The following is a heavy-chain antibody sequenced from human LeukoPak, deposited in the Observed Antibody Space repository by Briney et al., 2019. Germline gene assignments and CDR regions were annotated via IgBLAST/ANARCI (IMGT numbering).Heavy chain of an antibody. CDR1: GGSFNGYY. J-gene: IGHJ4*02. D-gene: IGHD4-17*01. CDR2: IFYSGTT. Sequence: PSETLSLTCTVSGGSFNGYYWSWIRQPPGKGLEYIGYIFYSGTTNYNPSLQSRVTLSIDTSKNQYSLNLSSVTAADTAIYHCARDYAHDYGTYFDYWGQGTLVTVSS. CDR3: ARDYAHDYGTYFDY. V-gene: IGHV4-59*01.